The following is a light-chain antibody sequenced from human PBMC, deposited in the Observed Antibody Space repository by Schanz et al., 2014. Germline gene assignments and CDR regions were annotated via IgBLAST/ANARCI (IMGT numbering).Light chain of an antibody. Sequence: QSALTQPPSASGSPGQSVTISCTGTSSDVGGYNYVSWYQHHPGKAPKLMIFDVNQRPSGVPDRFSGSKSGNTASLTVSGLQAEDEADYYCCSYVGHSPVLFGGGTKLTVL. CDR1: SSDVGGYNY. V-gene: IGLV2-8*01. CDR2: DVN. J-gene: IGLJ2*01. CDR3: CSYVGHSPVL.